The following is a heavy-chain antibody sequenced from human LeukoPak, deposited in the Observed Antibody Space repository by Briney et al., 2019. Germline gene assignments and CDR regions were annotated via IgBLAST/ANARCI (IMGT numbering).Heavy chain of an antibody. CDR2: MNPNSGNT. V-gene: IGHV1-8*01. CDR3: ARSYSSGGRDWFDP. J-gene: IGHJ5*02. CDR1: GYTFTSYD. D-gene: IGHD6-19*01. Sequence: GASVKVSCKASGYTFTSYDINWVRQATGQGLEWMGWMNPNSGNTGYAQKFQGRVTMTRNTSISTAYMELSSLRSEDTAVYYCARSYSSGGRDWFDPWGQGTLVTVSS.